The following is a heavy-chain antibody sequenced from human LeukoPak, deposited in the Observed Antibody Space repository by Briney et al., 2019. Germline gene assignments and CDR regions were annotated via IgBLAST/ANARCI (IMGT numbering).Heavy chain of an antibody. V-gene: IGHV1-18*01. D-gene: IGHD3-3*01. CDR2: ISAYNGNT. CDR3: ARAGLRFLEWLYN. CDR1: GYTFTSYA. J-gene: IGHJ4*02. Sequence: ASVKVSCRASGYTFTSYAMHWVRPAPGQGLEWMGWISAYNGNTNYAQKLQGRVTMTTDTSTSTAYMELRSLRSDDTAVYYCARAGLRFLEWLYNWGQGTLVTVSS.